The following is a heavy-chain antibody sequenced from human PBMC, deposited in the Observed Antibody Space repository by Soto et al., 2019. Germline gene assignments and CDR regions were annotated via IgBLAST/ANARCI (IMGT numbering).Heavy chain of an antibody. CDR2: INPSGGST. CDR3: ARGVERITMIVVVIASPLDAFDI. CDR1: GYTFTCYY. V-gene: IGHV1-46*01. D-gene: IGHD3-22*01. Sequence: GASVKVSCKASGYTFTCYYMHWVRQAPGQGLEWMGIINPSGGSTSYAQKFQGRVTMTRDTSTSTVYMELSSLRSEDTAVYYCARGVERITMIVVVIASPLDAFDIWGQGTMVTVSS. J-gene: IGHJ3*02.